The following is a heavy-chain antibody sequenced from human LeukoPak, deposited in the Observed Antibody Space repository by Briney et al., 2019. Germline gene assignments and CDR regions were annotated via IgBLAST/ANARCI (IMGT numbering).Heavy chain of an antibody. Sequence: SEALSLTCTVSGGSISSYYWSWIRQPPGKGLEWIGYIYYSGSTNYNPSLKSRVTISVDTSKNQFSLKLSSVTAADTAVYYCARDGQSSTSFFDYWGQGTLVTVSS. J-gene: IGHJ4*02. CDR3: ARDGQSSTSFFDY. CDR1: GGSISSYY. CDR2: IYYSGST. V-gene: IGHV4-59*01. D-gene: IGHD2-2*01.